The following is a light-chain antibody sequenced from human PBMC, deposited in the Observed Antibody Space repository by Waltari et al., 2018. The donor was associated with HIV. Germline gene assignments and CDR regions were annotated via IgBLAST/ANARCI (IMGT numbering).Light chain of an antibody. CDR1: SFNIGSNT. V-gene: IGLV1-44*01. Sequence: QSVLTQPPSASGTPGQRVTISCSGSSFNIGSNTVSWYQQLPGTAPKLLIYGNNQRPSGVPDRFSGSKSGTSGSLAVSGLQSEDEADYSCAAWDDSRNGYVFGTGTKVTVL. J-gene: IGLJ1*01. CDR2: GNN. CDR3: AAWDDSRNGYV.